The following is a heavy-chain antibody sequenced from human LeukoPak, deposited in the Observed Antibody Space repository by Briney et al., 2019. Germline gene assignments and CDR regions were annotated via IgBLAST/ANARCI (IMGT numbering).Heavy chain of an antibody. D-gene: IGHD2-15*01. CDR3: AGENGYCSGANCYSYFDS. J-gene: IGHJ4*02. CDR2: IKKTGSET. CDR1: GFTLSHFW. V-gene: IGHV3-7*01. Sequence: GGSLRLSCAASGFTLSHFWMSWVRQAPGKGLEWVAYIKKTGSETYYMDSVEGRFTITRDNSRDSVFLHMYGLRAEDTAVYFCAGENGYCSGANCYSYFDSWGQGTLVTVSS.